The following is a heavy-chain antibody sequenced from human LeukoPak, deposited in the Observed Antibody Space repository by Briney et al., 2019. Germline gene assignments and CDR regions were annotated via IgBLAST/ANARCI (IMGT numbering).Heavy chain of an antibody. CDR2: FDPEDGET. Sequence: GASVKVSCKVSGYTLTELSMHWVRQAPGKGLEWMGGFDPEDGETIYAQKFQGRVTMTEDTSTDTAYMELSSLRSVDTAVYYCATDLLGGDYVGFDYWGQGTLVTVSS. CDR1: GYTLTELS. V-gene: IGHV1-24*01. D-gene: IGHD4-17*01. CDR3: ATDLLGGDYVGFDY. J-gene: IGHJ4*02.